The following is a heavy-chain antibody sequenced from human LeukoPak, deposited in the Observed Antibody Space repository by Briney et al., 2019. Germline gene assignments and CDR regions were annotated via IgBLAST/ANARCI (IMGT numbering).Heavy chain of an antibody. CDR3: ARGRDYSNYFDY. CDR1: GGSLSIYY. D-gene: IGHD4-11*01. V-gene: IGHV4-59*01. CDR2: IYYSGST. Sequence: SETLSLTCTVSGGSLSIYYWSWVRQPPGKGLEWIGYIYYSGSTNYNPSLKSRVTISVDTSKNQFSLKLSSVTAADTAVYYCARGRDYSNYFDYWGQGTLVTVSS. J-gene: IGHJ4*02.